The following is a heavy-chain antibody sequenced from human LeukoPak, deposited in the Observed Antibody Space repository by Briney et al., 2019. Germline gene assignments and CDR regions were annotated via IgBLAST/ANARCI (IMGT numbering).Heavy chain of an antibody. CDR2: INVEGNYI. CDR1: GFTVSRYW. J-gene: IGHJ4*02. V-gene: IGHV3-74*01. CDR3: ARDLTGPYDH. D-gene: IGHD3-22*01. Sequence: QPGKSLRLSCAASGFTVSRYWMHWVRQAPGKGLVWVARINVEGNYIDYAESVKGRFTISRDSAKNTLYLQMNSVRAEDTAVYSCARDLTGPYDHWGQGTLVTVSP.